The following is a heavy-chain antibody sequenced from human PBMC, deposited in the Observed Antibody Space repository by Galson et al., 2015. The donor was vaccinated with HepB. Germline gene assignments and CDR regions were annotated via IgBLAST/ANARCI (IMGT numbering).Heavy chain of an antibody. D-gene: IGHD2-2*01. CDR1: GFTFSSYA. J-gene: IGHJ6*03. V-gene: IGHV3-23*01. CDR2: ISGSGGST. Sequence: SLRLSCAASGFTFSSYAMSWVRQAPGKGLEWVSAISGSGGSTYYADSVKGRFTISRDNSKNTLYLQMNSLRAEDTAVYYCAKGLQLPYYYYYMDVWGKGTTVTVSS. CDR3: AKGLQLPYYYYYMDV.